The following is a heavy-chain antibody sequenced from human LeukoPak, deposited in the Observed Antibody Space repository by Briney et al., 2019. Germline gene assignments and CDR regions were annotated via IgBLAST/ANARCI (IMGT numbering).Heavy chain of an antibody. CDR2: ISYDGSNK. D-gene: IGHD6-13*01. Sequence: PGGSLRLSCAASGFTFSSYAMHWVRQAPGKGLEWVAVISYDGSNKYYADSVKGRFTISRDNSKNTLYLQMNSLRAEDTAVYYCARARIAAAGTPDYYYMDVWGKGTTVTVSS. CDR1: GFTFSSYA. V-gene: IGHV3-30*04. J-gene: IGHJ6*03. CDR3: ARARIAAAGTPDYYYMDV.